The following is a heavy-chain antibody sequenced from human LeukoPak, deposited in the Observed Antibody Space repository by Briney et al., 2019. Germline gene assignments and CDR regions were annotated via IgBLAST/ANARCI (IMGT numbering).Heavy chain of an antibody. J-gene: IGHJ3*02. Sequence: GGSLRLSCAASGFTVSSNYMSWVRQAPGKGLGWVSVIYSGGSTYYADSVKGRFTISRDNSKNTLYLQMNSLRAEDTAVYYCARGMRVVSTYDAFDIWGQGTMVTVSS. CDR1: GFTVSSNY. V-gene: IGHV3-66*01. D-gene: IGHD3-3*01. CDR2: IYSGGST. CDR3: ARGMRVVSTYDAFDI.